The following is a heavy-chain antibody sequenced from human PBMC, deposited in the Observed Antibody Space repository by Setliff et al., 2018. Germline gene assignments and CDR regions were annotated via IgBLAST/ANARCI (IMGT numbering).Heavy chain of an antibody. J-gene: IGHJ6*03. CDR1: GITFSNYA. D-gene: IGHD3-22*01. CDR2: ISGSGGST. V-gene: IGHV3-23*01. CDR3: AKGHGVGDYSDTSGYYYDGLYYYYMDV. Sequence: GGSLRLSCAASGITFSNYAMSWVRQAPGKGLEWVSSISGSGGSTWYADSVKGRFTISRDNSKNTLYFQMNSLRAEDTAVYYCAKGHGVGDYSDTSGYYYDGLYYYYMDVWGKGTTVTVSS.